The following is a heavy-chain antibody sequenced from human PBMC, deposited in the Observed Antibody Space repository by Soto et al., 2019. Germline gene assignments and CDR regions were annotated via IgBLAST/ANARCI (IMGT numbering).Heavy chain of an antibody. J-gene: IGHJ4*02. CDR3: ARPGGYSITLDY. CDR2: IFPIFGTA. Sequence: VKVARKTSGCTISRYAISWVRQATGQELEWMGGIFPIFGTANYAQKVQGRVTITADQCTSTAYMQLSSLRSEDTAVYYCARPGGYSITLDYWGQGTLVTVSS. V-gene: IGHV1-69*13. CDR1: GCTISRYA. D-gene: IGHD4-4*01.